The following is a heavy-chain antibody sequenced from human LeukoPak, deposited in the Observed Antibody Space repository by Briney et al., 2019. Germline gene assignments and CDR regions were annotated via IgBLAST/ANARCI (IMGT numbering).Heavy chain of an antibody. V-gene: IGHV3-7*04. CDR3: ASDREYYYGSGSFDY. Sequence: PGGSLRLSCAASGFTFSNYWMSWVRQAPGKGLEWVAAIQQDGSEKYYVDSVKGRFTISRDNAKNSLYLQMNSLRAEDTAVYYCASDREYYYGSGSFDYWGQGTLVTVSS. J-gene: IGHJ4*02. D-gene: IGHD3-10*01. CDR2: IQQDGSEK. CDR1: GFTFSNYW.